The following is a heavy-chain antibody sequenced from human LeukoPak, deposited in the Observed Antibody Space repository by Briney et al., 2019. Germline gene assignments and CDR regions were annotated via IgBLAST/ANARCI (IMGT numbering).Heavy chain of an antibody. D-gene: IGHD3-22*01. CDR3: AKGGYYDSRGYYYSDY. Sequence: PGGSLRLSCAASGFSFSTYGMHWVRQAPGKGLEWVAFIRHDASSQYYADSVKGRFTISRDNSKNTLYLQMNSLRAEDTAVYYCAKGGYYDSRGYYYSDYWGQGTLVTVSS. V-gene: IGHV3-30*02. CDR1: GFSFSTYG. CDR2: IRHDASSQ. J-gene: IGHJ4*02.